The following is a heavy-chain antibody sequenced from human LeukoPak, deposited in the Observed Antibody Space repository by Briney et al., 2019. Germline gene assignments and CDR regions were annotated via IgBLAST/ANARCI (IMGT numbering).Heavy chain of an antibody. CDR2: IYYSGST. D-gene: IGHD5-12*01. V-gene: IGHV4-59*11. CDR1: GGSISSHY. J-gene: IGHJ4*02. Sequence: PSETLSLTCTVSGGSISSHYWSWIRQPPGKGLEWIGYIYYSGSTNYNSSLKSRVTISVDTSKNQFSLKLSSVTAADTAVYYCAREVLGATMGYLMDWGQGTLVTVSS. CDR3: AREVLGATMGYLMD.